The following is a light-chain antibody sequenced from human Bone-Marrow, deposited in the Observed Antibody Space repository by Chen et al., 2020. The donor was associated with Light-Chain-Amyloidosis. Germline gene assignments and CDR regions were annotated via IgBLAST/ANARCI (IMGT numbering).Light chain of an antibody. CDR3: SSYAITNTLV. J-gene: IGLJ1*01. Sequence: QSALTQPASVSGSPGQSITISCTGTSSDVGGDNHVSWYQQHPDKAPKLMIYEVTNRPSWVPDRVSGAKSDNTASLTSSGLQTEEEADYFSSSYAITNTLVFGSGTRVTVL. CDR1: SSDVGGDNH. CDR2: EVT. V-gene: IGLV2-14*01.